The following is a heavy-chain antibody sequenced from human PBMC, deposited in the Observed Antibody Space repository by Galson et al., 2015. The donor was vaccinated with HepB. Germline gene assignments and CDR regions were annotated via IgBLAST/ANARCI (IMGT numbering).Heavy chain of an antibody. CDR2: INPNTGTT. CDR1: GYTFTGYY. Sequence: SVKVSCKASGYTFTGYYLHWVRQAPGQGLEWMGRINPNTGTTDSAQKFQGRVTLTRDTAIKTAYMELRRVRSDDTAVYYCARVLWGPYGDYGDVFDIWGQGTMVTVSS. J-gene: IGHJ3*02. V-gene: IGHV1-2*06. D-gene: IGHD4-17*01. CDR3: ARVLWGPYGDYGDVFDI.